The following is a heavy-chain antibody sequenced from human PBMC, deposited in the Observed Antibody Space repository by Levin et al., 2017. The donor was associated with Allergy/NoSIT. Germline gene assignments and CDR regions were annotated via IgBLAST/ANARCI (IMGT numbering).Heavy chain of an antibody. Sequence: SETLSLTCTVSGGSISSHYWSWIRQPPGKGLEWIGYIYNSGSTNYNPSLKSRVTISVDTSKNQLSLKLSSVTAADTAVYYCTRPHRGDYAFDIWGQGTMVTVSS. CDR2: IYNSGST. CDR1: GGSISSHY. D-gene: IGHD2-21*02. CDR3: TRPHRGDYAFDI. V-gene: IGHV4-59*08. J-gene: IGHJ3*02.